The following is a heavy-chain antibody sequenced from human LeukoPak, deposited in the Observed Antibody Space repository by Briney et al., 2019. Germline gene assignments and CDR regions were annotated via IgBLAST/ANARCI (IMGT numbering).Heavy chain of an antibody. CDR2: ISSSGSTT. J-gene: IGHJ4*02. CDR1: GFSFSSYE. Sequence: GGSLRLSCAASGFSFSSYEMNWVRQAPGKVLDWVSYISSSGSTTHYADSVKGRFTISRDNAKNSLYLQMNSLRAEDTAVYYCARAVDPHYYDSSGFDYWGQGTLVTVSS. V-gene: IGHV3-48*03. D-gene: IGHD3-22*01. CDR3: ARAVDPHYYDSSGFDY.